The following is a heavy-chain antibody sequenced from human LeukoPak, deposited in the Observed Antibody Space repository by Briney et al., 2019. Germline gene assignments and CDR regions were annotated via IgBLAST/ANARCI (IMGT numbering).Heavy chain of an antibody. V-gene: IGHV3-72*01. J-gene: IGHJ4*02. Sequence: PGGSLRLSCAASGFTFSSYEMNWVRQAPGKGLEWLGRTSNKANSYTTEYAASVKGRFTISRDDSKSSLFLQMNSLKTEDTAVYYCARLVGANDWGQGTLVTVSS. D-gene: IGHD1-26*01. CDR2: TSNKANSYTT. CDR3: ARLVGAND. CDR1: GFTFSSYE.